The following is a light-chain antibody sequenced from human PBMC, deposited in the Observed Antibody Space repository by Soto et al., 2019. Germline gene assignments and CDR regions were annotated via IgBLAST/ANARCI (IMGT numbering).Light chain of an antibody. CDR3: QQYATSPLT. CDR2: AAS. J-gene: IGKJ4*01. Sequence: DIQMTQYPSSLSASVGDRVTITCRASQGIRNALGWYQQKPGKAPKRLIYAASSLQSGVPARFSGSGSGTEFTLTISSLQPEDFALYYCQQYATSPLTFGGGTKVDNK. CDR1: QGIRNA. V-gene: IGKV1-17*01.